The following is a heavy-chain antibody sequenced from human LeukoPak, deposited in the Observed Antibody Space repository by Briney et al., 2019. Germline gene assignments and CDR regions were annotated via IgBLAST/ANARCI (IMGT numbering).Heavy chain of an antibody. Sequence: GGSLRLSCAASGFIFSNYAMTWVRQAPGKGLEWVSSISSSSSYIYYADSVKGRFTISRDNAKNSLYLQMNTLRAEDTAVYYCAKASRFGYSYGPRKYFYYMDVWGKGTTVTISS. J-gene: IGHJ6*03. CDR2: ISSSSSYI. V-gene: IGHV3-21*04. D-gene: IGHD5-18*01. CDR3: AKASRFGYSYGPRKYFYYMDV. CDR1: GFIFSNYA.